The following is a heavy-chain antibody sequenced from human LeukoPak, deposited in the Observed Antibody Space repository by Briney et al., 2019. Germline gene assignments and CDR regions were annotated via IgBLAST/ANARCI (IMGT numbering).Heavy chain of an antibody. CDR1: GGSISSGSYY. CDR2: IYTSGST. CDR3: AREGYGDYSDAFDI. D-gene: IGHD4-17*01. Sequence: PSQTLSLTCTVSGGSISSGSYYWSWTRQPAGKGLEWIGRIYTSGSTNYNPSLKSRVTISVDTSKNQFSLKLSSVTAADTAVYYCAREGYGDYSDAFDIWGQGTMVTVSS. J-gene: IGHJ3*02. V-gene: IGHV4-61*02.